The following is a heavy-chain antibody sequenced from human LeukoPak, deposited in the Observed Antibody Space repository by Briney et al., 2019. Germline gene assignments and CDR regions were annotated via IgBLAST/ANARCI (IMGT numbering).Heavy chain of an antibody. Sequence: PGGSLRLSCAASGFSFSNNWMHWVRQVPGKGLVWLSYVNHDGSATGYAESVKGRFTISRDNARNILYLQMNSLGVEDTGVYYCSQLIESTTSDALDTRGQGIMVTVS. CDR3: SQLIESTTSDALDT. CDR2: VNHDGSAT. CDR1: GFSFSNNW. J-gene: IGHJ3*02. D-gene: IGHD1-1*01. V-gene: IGHV3-74*01.